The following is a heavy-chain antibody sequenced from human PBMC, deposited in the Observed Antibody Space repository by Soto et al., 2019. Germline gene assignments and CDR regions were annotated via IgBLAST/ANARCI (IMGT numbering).Heavy chain of an antibody. CDR2: ISAYNGNT. D-gene: IGHD5-18*01. V-gene: IGHV1-18*01. CDR1: GYTFTSYG. J-gene: IGHJ5*02. CDR3: ARYRQLWPRGDNWFYL. Sequence: ASVKVSCKASGYTFTSYGISWVRQAPGQGLEWMGWISAYNGNTNYAQKLQGRVTMTTDTSTSTAYMELRSLRSDDTAVYYCARYRQLWPRGDNWFYLWGQGTLVTVSS.